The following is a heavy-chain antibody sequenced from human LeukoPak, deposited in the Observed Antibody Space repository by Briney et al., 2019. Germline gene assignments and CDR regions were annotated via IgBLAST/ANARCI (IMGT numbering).Heavy chain of an antibody. Sequence: SETLSLTGAVYGGSFRAYYWSWIREPPGKGLEWIGEINHSGSTNYNPSLKSRVTISVDTSKNQFSLKLSSVTAADTAVYYCARSWYSAFDIWGQGTMVTVSS. V-gene: IGHV4-34*01. J-gene: IGHJ3*02. CDR2: INHSGST. CDR1: GGSFRAYY. CDR3: ARSWYSAFDI. D-gene: IGHD6-13*01.